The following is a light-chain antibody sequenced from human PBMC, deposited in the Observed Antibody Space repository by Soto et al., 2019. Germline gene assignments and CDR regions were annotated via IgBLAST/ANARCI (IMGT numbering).Light chain of an antibody. CDR3: SSYTSTSSYV. CDR2: EVS. Sequence: QSALTQPASVSGSPGQSLTISCTGTSIDIGGHHSVSWYQQHRGKAPKLLIYEVSYRASGVSDRFSGSKSGNTASLTISGLQAEDEADYSCSSYTSTSSYVFXTGTKGTVL. CDR1: SIDIGGHHS. J-gene: IGLJ1*01. V-gene: IGLV2-14*01.